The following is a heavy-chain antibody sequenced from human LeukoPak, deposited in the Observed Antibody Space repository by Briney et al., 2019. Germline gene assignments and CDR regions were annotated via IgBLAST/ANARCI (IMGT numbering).Heavy chain of an antibody. D-gene: IGHD5-12*01. Sequence: GSSVKVSCKASGGTFSSYAISWVRQAPGQGLEWMGGIIPIFGTANYAQKFQGRVTITADESTSTAYMELSSLRSEDTAVCYCAREGYSGYDFLGYFDYWGQGTLVTVSS. J-gene: IGHJ4*02. V-gene: IGHV1-69*01. CDR2: IIPIFGTA. CDR3: AREGYSGYDFLGYFDY. CDR1: GGTFSSYA.